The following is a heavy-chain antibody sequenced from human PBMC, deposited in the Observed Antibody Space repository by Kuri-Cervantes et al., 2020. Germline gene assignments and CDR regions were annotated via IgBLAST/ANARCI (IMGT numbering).Heavy chain of an antibody. D-gene: IGHD3-10*01. CDR3: ARDYGSGSYGAHYMDV. CDR1: GGSFSGYY. J-gene: IGHJ6*03. Sequence: SETLSLTCAVYGGSFSGYYWSWIRQPPGKGLEWIGEINHSGNTNYNPSLKSRVTISVDTSKNQFSLKLSSVTAADTAVYYCARDYGSGSYGAHYMDVWGKGTTVTVSS. CDR2: INHSGNT. V-gene: IGHV4-34*01.